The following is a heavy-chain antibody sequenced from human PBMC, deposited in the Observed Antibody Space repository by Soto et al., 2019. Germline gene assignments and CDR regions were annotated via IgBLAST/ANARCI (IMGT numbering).Heavy chain of an antibody. CDR2: IYDGGSS. J-gene: IGHJ4*02. CDR1: GGSISSSTYY. Sequence: QLQLQESGPGLVKPSETLSLTCTVSGGSISSSTYYWGWVRQPPGKGLEWIASIYDGGSSHYHPSLKIRFPLSGDPPKNQFPLTLGSMTAEDTAVYYWASHPRGSRPPGFAYWARGPLVTVSP. CDR3: ASHPRGSRPPGFAY. D-gene: IGHD3-16*01. V-gene: IGHV4-39*01.